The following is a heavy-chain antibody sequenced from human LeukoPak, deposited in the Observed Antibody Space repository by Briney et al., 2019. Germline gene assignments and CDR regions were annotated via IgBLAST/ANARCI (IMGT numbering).Heavy chain of an antibody. D-gene: IGHD6-19*01. CDR2: IRSSSSYI. CDR3: ARDRVREWLVPDY. V-gene: IGHV3-21*01. CDR1: AFTSSRYS. J-gene: IGHJ4*02. Sequence: GGSLRLAWAASAFTSSRYSMNWVRQVAGKGLEWVSSIRSSSSYIYYADSVTGRFTIYRDNTKNSLYLQMNSLRAEDTAMYYCARDRVREWLVPDYWGQGTLVTVYS.